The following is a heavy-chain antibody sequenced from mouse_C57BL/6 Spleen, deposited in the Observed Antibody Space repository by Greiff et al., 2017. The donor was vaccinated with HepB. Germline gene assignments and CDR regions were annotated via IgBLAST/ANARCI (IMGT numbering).Heavy chain of an antibody. D-gene: IGHD2-3*01. V-gene: IGHV1-15*01. Sequence: QVHVKQSGAELVRPGASVTLSCKASGYTFTDYEMHWVKQTPVHGLEWIGAIDPETGGTAYNQKFKGKAILTADKSSSTAYMELRSLTSEDSAVYYCTRGRGYDGYYGAYWGQGTLVTVSA. CDR3: TRGRGYDGYYGAY. J-gene: IGHJ3*01. CDR1: GYTFTDYE. CDR2: IDPETGGT.